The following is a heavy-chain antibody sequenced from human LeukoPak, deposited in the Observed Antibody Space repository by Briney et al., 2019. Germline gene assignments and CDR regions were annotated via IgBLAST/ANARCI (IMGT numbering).Heavy chain of an antibody. J-gene: IGHJ3*02. D-gene: IGHD3-22*01. V-gene: IGHV4-59*12. CDR1: GGSISSYY. Sequence: SETLSLTCTVSGGSISSYYWSWIRQPPGKGLEWIGYIYYSGSTYCNPSLKSRVTISVDTSKNQFSLELSSVTAADTAVYYCARNYYDSSAAFDIWGQGTMVTVSS. CDR2: IYYSGST. CDR3: ARNYYDSSAAFDI.